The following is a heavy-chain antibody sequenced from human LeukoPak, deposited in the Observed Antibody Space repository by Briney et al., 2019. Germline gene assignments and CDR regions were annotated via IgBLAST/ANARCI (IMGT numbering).Heavy chain of an antibody. J-gene: IGHJ5*02. CDR1: GGSISSYY. V-gene: IGHV4-4*07. CDR2: IYTSGST. CDR3: ARDQTYYYDNSGERNWFDP. D-gene: IGHD3-22*01. Sequence: SETLSLTCTVSGGSISSYYWTWIRQPAGKGLEWIGRIYTSGSTNYNPSLKSRVTISVDTSKNQFSLKLSSVTAADTAVYFCARDQTYYYDNSGERNWFDPWGQGTLVTVSS.